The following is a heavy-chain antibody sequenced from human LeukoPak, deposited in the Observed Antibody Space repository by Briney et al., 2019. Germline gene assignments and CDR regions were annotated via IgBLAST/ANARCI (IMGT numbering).Heavy chain of an antibody. Sequence: PSETLSLTCTVSDGSIRDYYWSWIRQPAGKGLEWIGRIYSRGSTYYSPSLNSRVTMSIDTSKNQFSLKLTSVTAADTAVYYCVRDQYYYDSSGYYLLDLWGQGTLVTVSS. D-gene: IGHD3-22*01. CDR2: IYSRGST. J-gene: IGHJ4*02. V-gene: IGHV4-4*07. CDR3: VRDQYYYDSSGYYLLDL. CDR1: DGSIRDYY.